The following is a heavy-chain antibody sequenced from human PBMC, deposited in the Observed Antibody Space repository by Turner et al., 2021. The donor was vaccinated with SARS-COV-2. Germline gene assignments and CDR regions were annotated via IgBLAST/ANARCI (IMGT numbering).Heavy chain of an antibody. CDR3: ARGTVAAH. J-gene: IGHJ4*02. CDR1: GFTFSDYW. CDR2: IRQDGIEK. V-gene: IGHV3-7*04. Sequence: EVQLVEPGGGLVQPGGFMRLSCAASGFTFSDYWMTWVRQVPGKGLEWVANIRQDGIEKSYVDAVKGRFTISRDNAKNSVFLQMNSLRDEDTALYYCARGTVAAHWGQGTQVTVSS. D-gene: IGHD6-19*01.